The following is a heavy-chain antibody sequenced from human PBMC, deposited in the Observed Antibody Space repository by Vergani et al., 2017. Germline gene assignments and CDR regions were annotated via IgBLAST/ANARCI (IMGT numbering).Heavy chain of an antibody. Sequence: EVQLVESGGGLVKPGGSLRLSCAASGFTFSSYSMNWVRQAPGKGLEWVSSISSSSSYIYYADSVKGRFTISRDNAKNSLYLHMNSLGAADTAVYYCARDGNSYGRWGQGTLVTVSS. D-gene: IGHD5-18*01. CDR1: GFTFSSYS. J-gene: IGHJ4*02. CDR3: ARDGNSYGR. CDR2: ISSSSSYI. V-gene: IGHV3-21*01.